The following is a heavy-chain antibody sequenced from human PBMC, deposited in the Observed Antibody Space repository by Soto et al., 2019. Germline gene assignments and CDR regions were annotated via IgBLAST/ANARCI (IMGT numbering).Heavy chain of an antibody. J-gene: IGHJ6*02. V-gene: IGHV4-30-4*01. CDR1: GGSVSSGDYY. CDR2: ISYSGYT. CDR3: ARYSSVVVVDAYDFYGMDV. Sequence: QVQLQESGPGLVKPSQTLSLTCAVSGGSVSSGDYYWSWIRQPPGKGLEWIGHISYSGYTYYNPSLKGRIIMSVDTSKNHFSLKLRSVTAADTAVYYCARYSSVVVVDAYDFYGMDVWGQGTTVTVS. D-gene: IGHD2-21*01.